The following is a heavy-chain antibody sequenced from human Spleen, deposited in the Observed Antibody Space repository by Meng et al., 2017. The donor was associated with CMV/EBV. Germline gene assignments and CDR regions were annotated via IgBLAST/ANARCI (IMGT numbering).Heavy chain of an antibody. J-gene: IGHJ4*02. V-gene: IGHV4-4*02. CDR2: IYHSGST. CDR1: GGSISSSAW. D-gene: IGHD3-10*01. CDR3: ARELPSVRGVIGY. Sequence: AVSGGSISSSAWWRWVRQPPGKGLEWIGEIYHSGSTNYNPSLKSRVTISVDKSKNQFSLKLSSVTAADTAVYYCARELPSVRGVIGYWGQGTLVTVSS.